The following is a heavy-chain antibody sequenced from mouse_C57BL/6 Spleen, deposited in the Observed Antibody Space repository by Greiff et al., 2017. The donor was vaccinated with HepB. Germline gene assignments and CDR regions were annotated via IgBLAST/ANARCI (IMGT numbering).Heavy chain of an antibody. V-gene: IGHV1-52*01. J-gene: IGHJ4*01. CDR1: GYTFTSYW. CDR3: ARINDYDGLYYAMDY. Sequence: QVQLQQPGAELVRPGSSVKLSCKASGYTFTSYWMHWVKQRPIQGLEWIGNIDPSDSETHYNQKFKDKATLTVDKSSSTAYMQLSSLTSEDSAVYYCARINDYDGLYYAMDYWGQGTSVTVSS. CDR2: IDPSDSET. D-gene: IGHD2-4*01.